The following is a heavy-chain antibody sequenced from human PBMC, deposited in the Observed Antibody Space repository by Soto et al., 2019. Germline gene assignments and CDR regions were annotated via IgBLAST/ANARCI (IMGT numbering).Heavy chain of an antibody. V-gene: IGHV3-30*18. J-gene: IGHJ3*01. D-gene: IGHD3-22*01. CDR3: AKGIYYYYDAQEAFDV. CDR1: GFTFSRHG. Sequence: QVQLVESGGGVVQPGRSLRLSCAASGFTFSRHGMHWVRQAPGKGLEWVAVVSYDGSNQYYADSVKGRFTISRDNSKNTLSLQMNSPRAEDTAVYYCAKGIYYYYDAQEAFDVWGQGTMVTVSS. CDR2: VSYDGSNQ.